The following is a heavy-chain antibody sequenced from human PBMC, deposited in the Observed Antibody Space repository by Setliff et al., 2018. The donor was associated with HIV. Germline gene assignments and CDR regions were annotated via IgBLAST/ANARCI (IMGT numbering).Heavy chain of an antibody. Sequence: GGSLRLSCSISGFTFRNYWMSWVRQAPGKGLEWVANINEDGTERYYVDSVRGRFTISRDNANNSLYLQLNSLTADDTAIYYCAKGGGAARRVIGYWGQGTLVTVSS. D-gene: IGHD6-6*01. CDR3: AKGGGAARRVIGY. CDR2: INEDGTER. V-gene: IGHV3-7*01. CDR1: GFTFRNYW. J-gene: IGHJ4*02.